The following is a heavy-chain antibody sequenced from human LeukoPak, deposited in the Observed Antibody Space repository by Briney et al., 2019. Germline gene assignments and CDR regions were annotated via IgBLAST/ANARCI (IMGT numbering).Heavy chain of an antibody. J-gene: IGHJ3*02. CDR3: ARHAVTNAFDI. Sequence: SETLSLTCAVYGGSFSGYYWSWIRQPPGKGLEWIGEINHSGSTNYNPSLKSRVTISVDTSKNQFSLKLSSVTAADTAVYYCARHAVTNAFDIWGQGTMVTVSS. CDR2: INHSGST. D-gene: IGHD4-11*01. CDR1: GGSFSGYY. V-gene: IGHV4-34*01.